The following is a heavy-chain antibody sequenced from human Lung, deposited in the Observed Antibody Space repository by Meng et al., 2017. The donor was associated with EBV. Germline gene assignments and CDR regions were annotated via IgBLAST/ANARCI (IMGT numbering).Heavy chain of an antibody. D-gene: IGHD2-15*01. J-gene: IGHJ2*01. CDR2: TYNSTKWYN. CDR1: VSSVSSNSAA. V-gene: IGHV6-1*02. Sequence: QWQQAGAGLETAKRTRSPSWLYTVSSVSSNSAACTWIRQSLSRGIEWLGITYNSTKWYNYSAVLVKSRVTINPDTSKNQFSLQFNSVTPEDTAVYYCARGDSAVFEHWGRGTLVTVSS. CDR3: ARGDSAVFEH.